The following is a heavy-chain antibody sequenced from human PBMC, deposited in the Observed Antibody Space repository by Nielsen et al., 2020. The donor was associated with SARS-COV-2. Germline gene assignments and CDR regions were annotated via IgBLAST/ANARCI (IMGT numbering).Heavy chain of an antibody. CDR2: ISYDGSNK. J-gene: IGHJ6*02. CDR3: AKGQVPAAMPPDYYYCGMDV. D-gene: IGHD2-2*01. V-gene: IGHV3-30*04. Sequence: WIRQPPGKGLEWVAVISYDGSNKYYADSVKGRFTISRDNSKNTLYLQMNSLRAEDTAVYYCAKGQVPAAMPPDYYYCGMDVWGQGTTVTVSS.